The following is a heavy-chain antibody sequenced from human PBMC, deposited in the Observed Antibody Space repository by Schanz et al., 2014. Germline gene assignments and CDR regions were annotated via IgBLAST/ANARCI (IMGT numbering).Heavy chain of an antibody. CDR1: GFNFKAYA. Sequence: VQLLESGGGLVQPGGSLRLSCAASGFNFKAYAMSWVRQAPGKGLEWVSGIEFSGGTTYYADSVKGRFTISRDSSSNTVFLQMNSLRAEDTAVYYCAKHVRSLTGNDYWGQGTLVTVSS. CDR2: IEFSGGTT. D-gene: IGHD3-9*01. CDR3: AKHVRSLTGNDY. V-gene: IGHV3-23*01. J-gene: IGHJ4*02.